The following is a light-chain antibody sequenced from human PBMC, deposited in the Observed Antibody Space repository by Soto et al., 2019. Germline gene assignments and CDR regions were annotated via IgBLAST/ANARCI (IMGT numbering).Light chain of an antibody. J-gene: IGKJ3*01. V-gene: IGKV1-33*01. CDR1: QDISNH. Sequence: DIQLTQSPSSLSASVGDRVTITCQASQDISNHLNWYQQKPGKAPNLLIYDASDLETGVPSRFSGGGCGTFFSFTINSLQPDDIATYYCQKHDGVPLFGPGTKVEIK. CDR3: QKHDGVPL. CDR2: DAS.